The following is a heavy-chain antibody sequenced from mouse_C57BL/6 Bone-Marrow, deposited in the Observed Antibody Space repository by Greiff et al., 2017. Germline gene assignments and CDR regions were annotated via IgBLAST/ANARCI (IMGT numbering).Heavy chain of an antibody. J-gene: IGHJ3*01. Sequence: EVKLMESGPELVKPGASVKMSCKASGYTFTDYNMHWVKQSHGKSLEWIGYINPNNGGTSYNQKFKGKATLTVNKSSSTAYMELRSLTSEDSAVYYCARYGTGWFAYWGQGTLVTVSA. CDR3: ARYGTGWFAY. CDR1: GYTFTDYN. CDR2: INPNNGGT. D-gene: IGHD1-1*01. V-gene: IGHV1-22*01.